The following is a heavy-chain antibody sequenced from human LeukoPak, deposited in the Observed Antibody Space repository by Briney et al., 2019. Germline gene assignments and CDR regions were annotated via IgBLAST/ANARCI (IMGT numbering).Heavy chain of an antibody. Sequence: GASVKVSCKASGYTFTGYYMHWVRQAPGQGLEWMGWINPNSGGTNYAQKFQGRVTMTRDTSISTAYMELSRLRSDDTAVYYCARALTPSHGGSGYYYGGNDAFDIWGQGTMVTVSS. CDR1: GYTFTGYY. CDR3: ARALTPSHGGSGYYYGGNDAFDI. V-gene: IGHV1-2*02. J-gene: IGHJ3*02. CDR2: INPNSGGT. D-gene: IGHD3-22*01.